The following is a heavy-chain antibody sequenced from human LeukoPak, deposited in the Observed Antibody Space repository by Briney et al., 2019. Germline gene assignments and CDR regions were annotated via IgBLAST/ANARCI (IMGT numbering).Heavy chain of an antibody. J-gene: IGHJ4*02. Sequence: ASVKVSCKASGYTFTSYDINWVRQATGQGLEWMGWINPNSGGTNYAQKFQGRVTMTRDTSISTAYMELSRLRSDNTAVYYCARGGPELGYCSSTSCYTPYWGQGTLVTVSS. CDR3: ARGGPELGYCSSTSCYTPY. CDR2: INPNSGGT. V-gene: IGHV1-2*02. D-gene: IGHD2-2*02. CDR1: GYTFTSYD.